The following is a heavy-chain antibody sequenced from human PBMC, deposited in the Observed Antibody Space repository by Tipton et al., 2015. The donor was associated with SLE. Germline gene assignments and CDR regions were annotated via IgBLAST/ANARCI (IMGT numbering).Heavy chain of an antibody. V-gene: IGHV3-66*02. CDR1: GFTVSTYY. CDR2: IYSGGST. Sequence: SLRLSCAASGFTVSTYYMSWVRQAPGKGLEWVSVIYSGGSTYHADSVKGRFTISRDNSKNTLYLQLNGLRAEDTAVYYCARDLHRSYDPDYYHGMDVWGQGTTVTVSS. D-gene: IGHD1-26*01. CDR3: ARDLHRSYDPDYYHGMDV. J-gene: IGHJ6*02.